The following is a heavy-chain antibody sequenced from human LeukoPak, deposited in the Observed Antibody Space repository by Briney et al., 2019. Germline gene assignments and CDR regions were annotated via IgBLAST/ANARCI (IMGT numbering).Heavy chain of an antibody. J-gene: IGHJ6*03. CDR2: IWYDGSNK. D-gene: IGHD1-1*01. V-gene: IGHV3-33*06. CDR1: GFTFSSYG. Sequence: GRSLRLSCAASGFTFSSYGMHWVRQAPGKGLEWVAVIWYDGSNKYYADSVKGRFTISRYNSKNTLYLQMNSLRAEDTAVYYCAKDRFSTTGTTNYYYYMDVWGKGTTVTVSS. CDR3: AKDRFSTTGTTNYYYYMDV.